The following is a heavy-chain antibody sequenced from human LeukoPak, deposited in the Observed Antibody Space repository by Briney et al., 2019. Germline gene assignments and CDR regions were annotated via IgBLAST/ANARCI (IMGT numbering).Heavy chain of an antibody. CDR3: AKDQGDSVWGSFDY. V-gene: IGHV3-23*01. J-gene: IGHJ4*02. D-gene: IGHD3-16*01. Sequence: PGGSLRLSCTASGFTFSSYAMSWVRQAPGKGLEWVSGVSGSGGRTYYADSVQGRSTISRDNSKNTLYLQMISLRAEDTAVYYCAKDQGDSVWGSFDYWGQGTLVTVSS. CDR1: GFTFSSYA. CDR2: VSGSGGRT.